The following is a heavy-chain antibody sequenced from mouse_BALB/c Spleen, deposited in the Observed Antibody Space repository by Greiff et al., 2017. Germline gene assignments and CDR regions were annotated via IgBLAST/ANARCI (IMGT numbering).Heavy chain of an antibody. CDR3: ARDRGMITGGSLDY. Sequence: EVKLMESGGGLVQPGGSLRLSCATSGFTFTDYYMSWVRQPPGKALEWLGFIRNKANGYTTEYSASVKGRFTISRDNSQSILYLQMNTLRAEDSATYYCARDRGMITGGSLDYWGQGTTLTVSS. J-gene: IGHJ2*01. V-gene: IGHV7-3*02. D-gene: IGHD2-4*01. CDR2: IRNKANGYTT. CDR1: GFTFTDYY.